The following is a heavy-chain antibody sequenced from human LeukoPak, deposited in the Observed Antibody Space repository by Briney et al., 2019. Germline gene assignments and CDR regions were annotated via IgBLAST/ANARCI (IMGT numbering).Heavy chain of an antibody. CDR1: GGSFSGYY. CDR3: ARGYYSSSWYTY. J-gene: IGHJ4*02. D-gene: IGHD6-13*01. V-gene: IGHV4-34*01. Sequence: PSETLSLTCAVYGGSFSGYYWSWIRQPPGRGLEWIGEINHSGSTNYNPSLKSRATISVDTSKNQFSLKLSSVTAADTAVYYCARGYYSSSWYTYWGQGTLVTVSS. CDR2: INHSGST.